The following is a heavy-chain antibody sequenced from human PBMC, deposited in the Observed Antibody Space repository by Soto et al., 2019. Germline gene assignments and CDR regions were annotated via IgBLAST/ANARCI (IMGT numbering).Heavy chain of an antibody. Sequence: GASVKVSCKASGYTITSYGISWVRQAPGQGLEWMGWISAYNGNTNYAQKLQGRVTMTTDTSTSTAYMELRSLTSDDTAFFSWAGDAMWLGEPPLESGGQGPSVP. J-gene: IGHJ6*01. CDR2: ISAYNGNT. CDR1: GYTITSYG. V-gene: IGHV1-18*01. D-gene: IGHD3-10*01. CDR3: AGDAMWLGEPPLES.